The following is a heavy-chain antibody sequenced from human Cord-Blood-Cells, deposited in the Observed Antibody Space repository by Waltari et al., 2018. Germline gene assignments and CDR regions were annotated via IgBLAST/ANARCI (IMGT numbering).Heavy chain of an antibody. D-gene: IGHD6-13*01. J-gene: IGHJ4*02. V-gene: IGHV1-2*02. CDR2: INPNSGGT. Sequence: QVQLVQSGAEVKKPGASVKVSCKDSGYTFTGYYMHWVRQAPGQGLEWMGWINPNSGGTNNAQKFQGRVTMTRDTSISTAYMELSRLRSDDTAVYYCARAVAAGYFDYWGQGTLVTVSS. CDR1: GYTFTGYY. CDR3: ARAVAAGYFDY.